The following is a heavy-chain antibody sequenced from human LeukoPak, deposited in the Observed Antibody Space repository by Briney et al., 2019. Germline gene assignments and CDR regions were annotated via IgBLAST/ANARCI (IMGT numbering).Heavy chain of an antibody. Sequence: GGSLRLSCTASGFTFGDYAMSWVRQAPGKGLEWVGFIRSKAYGGTTEYAASVKGRFTISRDDSKSIAYLQMNSLRAEDTAVYCCARGTGIAVAGTRVAINWFDPWGQGTLVTVSS. CDR2: IRSKAYGGTT. J-gene: IGHJ5*02. V-gene: IGHV3-49*04. CDR3: ARGTGIAVAGTRVAINWFDP. CDR1: GFTFGDYA. D-gene: IGHD6-19*01.